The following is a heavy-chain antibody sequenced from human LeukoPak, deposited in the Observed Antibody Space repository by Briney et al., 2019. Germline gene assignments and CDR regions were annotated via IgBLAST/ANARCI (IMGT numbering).Heavy chain of an antibody. CDR2: IYSGGST. D-gene: IGHD1/OR15-1a*01. V-gene: IGHV3-53*01. Sequence: PGGSLRLSCAASGFIVSSNYMNWVRQAPGKGLEWVSVIYSGGSTYYADSVKGRFTISRDNSKNTLYLQMNGLRAEDTAVYYCARGQNIPAWGQGTLVTVSS. CDR3: ARGQNIPA. J-gene: IGHJ4*02. CDR1: GFIVSSNY.